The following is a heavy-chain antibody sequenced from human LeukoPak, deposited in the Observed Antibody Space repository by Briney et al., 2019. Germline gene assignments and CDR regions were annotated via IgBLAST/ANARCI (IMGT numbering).Heavy chain of an antibody. CDR3: ARGRYYDSSGYHPAGY. CDR1: GFSFRNYW. D-gene: IGHD3-22*01. CDR2: IKQDESEK. Sequence: GGSLRLSCTTSGFSFRNYWMGWVRQAPGKGLEWVANIKQDESEKYYVGSVKGRFSISRDNAKNSLYLQMNSLRAEDTAVYYCARGRYYDSSGYHPAGYWGQGTLVTVSS. V-gene: IGHV3-7*01. J-gene: IGHJ4*02.